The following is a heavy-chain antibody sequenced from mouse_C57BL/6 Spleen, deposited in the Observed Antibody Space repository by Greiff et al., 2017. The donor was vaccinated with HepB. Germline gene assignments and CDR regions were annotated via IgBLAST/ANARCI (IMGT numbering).Heavy chain of an antibody. D-gene: IGHD3-1*01. V-gene: IGHV1-69*01. CDR3: ARRALENYFDY. J-gene: IGHJ2*01. CDR2: IDPSDSYT. CDR1: GYTFTSYW. Sequence: QVQLQQPGAELVMPGASVKLSCKASGYTFTSYWMHWVKQRPGQGLEWIGEIDPSDSYTNYNQKFKGKSTLTVDKSSSTAYMQLSSLTSEDSAVYYFARRALENYFDYWGQGTTLTVSS.